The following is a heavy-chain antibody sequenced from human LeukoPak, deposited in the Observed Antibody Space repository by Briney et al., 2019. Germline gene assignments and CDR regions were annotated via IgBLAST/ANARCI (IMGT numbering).Heavy chain of an antibody. CDR1: GGSISSYY. J-gene: IGHJ4*02. D-gene: IGHD6-19*01. V-gene: IGHV4-59*08. CDR2: IYYSGST. CDR3: ARHGKDSSGWYGSDY. Sequence: SETLSLTCTVSGGSISSYYWSWIRQPPGKGLEWIGYIYYSGSTNYNPSLKSRVTISVDTSKNQFSLKLSSVTAADTAVYYCARHGKDSSGWYGSDYWGQGTLVTVSS.